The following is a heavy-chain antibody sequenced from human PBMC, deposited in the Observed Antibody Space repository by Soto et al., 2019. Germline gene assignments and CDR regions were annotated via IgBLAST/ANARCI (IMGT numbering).Heavy chain of an antibody. CDR2: ISGSGGDT. Sequence: GGSLRLSCAASGFRFSSFAMSWVRQAPGKGLEWVSAISGSGGDTYYADSVKGRFTISRDNSKNTLYLQMNSLRPEDMAVYYCAKDQDDSSGTLPPADYWGQGSLVTVSS. D-gene: IGHD3-22*01. V-gene: IGHV3-23*01. J-gene: IGHJ4*02. CDR1: GFRFSSFA. CDR3: AKDQDDSSGTLPPADY.